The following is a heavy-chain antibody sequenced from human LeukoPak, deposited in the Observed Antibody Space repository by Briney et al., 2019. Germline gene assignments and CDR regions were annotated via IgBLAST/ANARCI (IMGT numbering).Heavy chain of an antibody. Sequence: SETLSLTCAVSGGSISSSNWWSWVRQPPGKGLEWIGEIYHSGSTNYNPSLKSRVTISVDKSKNQFSLKLSSVTAADTAVYYCARVVVPAATNYYYYGMDVWGQGTTVTVSS. CDR2: IYHSGST. CDR3: ARVVVPAATNYYYYGMDV. CDR1: GGSISSSNW. D-gene: IGHD2-2*01. J-gene: IGHJ6*02. V-gene: IGHV4-4*02.